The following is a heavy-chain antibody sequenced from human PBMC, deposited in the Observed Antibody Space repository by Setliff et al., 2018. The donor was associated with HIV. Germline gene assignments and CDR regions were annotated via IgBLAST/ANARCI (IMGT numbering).Heavy chain of an antibody. J-gene: IGHJ5*02. CDR3: ARDQGESTWSYWFDP. D-gene: IGHD6-13*01. Sequence: SETLSLTCAVSGGSISSGGFSWSWVRQPPGKGLEWIGYINQSGSTSLNPSLSSRVSLSLDRAKDQFSLRLTSVAAADTAVYYCARDQGESTWSYWFDPWGQGTQVTVSS. CDR2: INQSGST. V-gene: IGHV4-30-2*01. CDR1: GGSISSGGFS.